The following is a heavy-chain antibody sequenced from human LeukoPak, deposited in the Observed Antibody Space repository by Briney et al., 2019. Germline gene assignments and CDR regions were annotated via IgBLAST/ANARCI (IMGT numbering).Heavy chain of an antibody. CDR2: TIPIFGIA. D-gene: IGHD3-22*01. CDR3: AREWAYYYDSSGYYYGY. CDR1: GGTFSSYA. V-gene: IGHV1-69*04. Sequence: SVKVSCKASGGTFSSYAISWVRQAPGQGLEWMGRTIPIFGIANYAQKFQGRVTITADKSTSTAYMELSSLRSEDTAVYYCAREWAYYYDSSGYYYGYWGQGTLVTVSS. J-gene: IGHJ4*02.